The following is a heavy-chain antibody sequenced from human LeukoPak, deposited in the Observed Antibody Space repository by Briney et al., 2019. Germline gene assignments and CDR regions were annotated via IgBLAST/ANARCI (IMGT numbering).Heavy chain of an antibody. Sequence: GSLKVSCKVSGPTPSEFAIHWGRQAPGEGLERRGGFDLEDDERRYSEKFQDRVTMTEDTSTDPAYMFLSSLRSEDTAVYYCATEVEYDSNSYLVDYWGQGTLVTVSS. CDR1: GPTPSEFA. V-gene: IGHV1-24*01. J-gene: IGHJ4*02. CDR3: ATEVEYDSNSYLVDY. CDR2: FDLEDDER. D-gene: IGHD3-22*01.